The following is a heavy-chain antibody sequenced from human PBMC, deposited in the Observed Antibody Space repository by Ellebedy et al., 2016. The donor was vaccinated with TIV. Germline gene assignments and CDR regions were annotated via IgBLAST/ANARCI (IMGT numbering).Heavy chain of an antibody. CDR3: ARQLVT. D-gene: IGHD2-8*02. CDR2: IYYSGST. V-gene: IGHV4-59*08. CDR1: GGSFSGYY. Sequence: MPSETLSLTCAVYGGSFSGYYWSWIRQPPGKGLEWIGYIYYSGSTNYNPSLKSRVTISVDTSKNQFSLKLSSVTAADTAVYYCARQLVTWGQGTLVTVSS. J-gene: IGHJ5*02.